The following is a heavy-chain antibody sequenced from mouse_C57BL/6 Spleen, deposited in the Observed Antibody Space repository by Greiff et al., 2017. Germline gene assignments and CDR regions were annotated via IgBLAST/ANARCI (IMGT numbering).Heavy chain of an antibody. CDR1: GYTFTDYN. D-gene: IGHD2-3*01. V-gene: IGHV1-18*01. CDR3: ARLYAGYFFDY. J-gene: IGHJ2*01. CDR2: INPNNGGT. Sequence: EVQLQQSGPELVKPGASVKIPCKASGYTFTDYNMDWVKQSHGKSLEWIGDINPNNGGTNYNQKFKGKATLTVDKSSSTAYMELRSLTSEYTAVYYCARLYAGYFFDYWGPGTTLTVSS.